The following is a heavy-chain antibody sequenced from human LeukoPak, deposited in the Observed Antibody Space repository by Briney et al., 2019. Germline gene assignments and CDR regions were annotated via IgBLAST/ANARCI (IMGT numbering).Heavy chain of an antibody. J-gene: IGHJ4*02. CDR1: GYTFTSYY. CDR2: INPSGGST. CDR3: AREGYCSGGSCYFFDY. Sequence: ASVKVSXKASGYTFTSYYMHWVRQAPGQGLEWMGIINPSGGSTGYAQKFQGRVTMTRDTSTSTVYMELSSLRSEDTAVYYCAREGYCSGGSCYFFDYWGQGTLVTVSS. D-gene: IGHD2-15*01. V-gene: IGHV1-46*01.